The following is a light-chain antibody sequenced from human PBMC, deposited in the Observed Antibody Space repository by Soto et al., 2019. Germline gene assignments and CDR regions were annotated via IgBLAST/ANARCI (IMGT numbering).Light chain of an antibody. Sequence: QSVLTQPPSASGSPGQSVTISCTGSSSDIGGYDFVSWYQQHPGKVPKLLIYEVTKRPSGVPDRFSGSKSGNTASLTVSGLHADDEADYYCCSHAGSKNYYLFGPGPKLTVL. CDR3: CSHAGSKNYYL. CDR1: SSDIGGYDF. V-gene: IGLV2-8*01. J-gene: IGLJ1*01. CDR2: EVT.